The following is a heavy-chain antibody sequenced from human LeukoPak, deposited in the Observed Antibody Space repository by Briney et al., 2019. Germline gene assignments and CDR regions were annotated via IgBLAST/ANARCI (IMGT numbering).Heavy chain of an antibody. CDR1: GGTFSSYA. J-gene: IGHJ6*02. V-gene: IGHV1-2*02. D-gene: IGHD2-2*02. Sequence: ASVKVSCKASGGTFSSYAISWVRQAPGQGLEWMGWINPNSGGTNYAQKFQGRVTMTRDTSISTAYMELSRLRSDDTAVYYCASRSSGYCSSTSCYTGSYYYGMDVWGQGTTVTVSS. CDR3: ASRSSGYCSSTSCYTGSYYYGMDV. CDR2: INPNSGGT.